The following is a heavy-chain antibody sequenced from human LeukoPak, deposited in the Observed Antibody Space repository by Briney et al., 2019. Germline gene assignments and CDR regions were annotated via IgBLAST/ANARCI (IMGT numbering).Heavy chain of an antibody. D-gene: IGHD2-15*01. CDR2: ISYDGSNK. CDR1: GFTFSSYT. V-gene: IGHV3-30*04. J-gene: IGHJ2*01. CDR3: ARGGRGPGDYFDL. Sequence: PGGSLRLSCAASGFTFSSYTMHWVRQAPGKGLEWVAGISYDGSNKYYTDSVKGRFTISRDNSKNMLYLQMNSLRAEDTAVYYCARGGRGPGDYFDLWGRGTLVTVSS.